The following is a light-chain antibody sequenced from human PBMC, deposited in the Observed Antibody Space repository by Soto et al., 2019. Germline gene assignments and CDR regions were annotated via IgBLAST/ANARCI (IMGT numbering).Light chain of an antibody. CDR1: QIVTSSQ. CDR3: HHYGSSPLT. V-gene: IGKV3-20*01. J-gene: IGKJ5*01. Sequence: ELVFTQSLGTLSLSPGEGVALACRAGQIVTSSQLAWYQQKPGQAPRLLVFGASSRVLGIPDRFSGSGSGTDFTLTISRLEPEDFAVYYCHHYGSSPLTFGQGTRLEIK. CDR2: GAS.